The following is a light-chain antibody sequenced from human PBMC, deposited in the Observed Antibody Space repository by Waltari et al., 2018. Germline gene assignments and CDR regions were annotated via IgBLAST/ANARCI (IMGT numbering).Light chain of an antibody. CDR1: QSVSTY. CDR3: QERSNWPGGS. CDR2: DAS. J-gene: IGKJ4*01. V-gene: IGKV3-11*01. Sequence: EIVLTQSPATLSLSPGASVTLSCRARQSVSTYLAWYQQKPGQAPRLLIYDASTRATGIPARFVGSGSETDFTLTISRLEPEDFAVYYCQERSNWPGGSFGGGTKVEIK.